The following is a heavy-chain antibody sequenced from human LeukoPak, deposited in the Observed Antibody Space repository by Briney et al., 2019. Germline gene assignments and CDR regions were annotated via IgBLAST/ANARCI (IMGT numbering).Heavy chain of an antibody. V-gene: IGHV1-2*06. CDR3: ARDPRDFWSGYYNWFDP. D-gene: IGHD3-3*01. CDR2: INPNSGGT. CDR1: GYTFTVYY. J-gene: IGHJ5*02. Sequence: ASVKVSCKASGYTFTVYYMHWVRQAPGQGLEWMGRINPNSGGTNYAQKFQGRVTMTRDTSISTAYMELSRLRSDDTAVYYCARDPRDFWSGYYNWFDPWGQGTLVTVSS.